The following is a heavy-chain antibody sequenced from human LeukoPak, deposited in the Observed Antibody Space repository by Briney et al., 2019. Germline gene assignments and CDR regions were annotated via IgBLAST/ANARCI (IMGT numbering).Heavy chain of an antibody. D-gene: IGHD3-10*01. CDR2: INPSGGGT. CDR3: ARDYYASGSYFGSAHYFFDY. Sequence: ASVKVSCKASGYSFTSYYMHWVRQAPGQGLEWMGIINPSGGGTSYARKFQGRVSMTRDSSTSTVYMELSSLRSEDTAVYYCARDYYASGSYFGSAHYFFDYWGQGTLVAVSS. J-gene: IGHJ4*02. CDR1: GYSFTSYY. V-gene: IGHV1-46*01.